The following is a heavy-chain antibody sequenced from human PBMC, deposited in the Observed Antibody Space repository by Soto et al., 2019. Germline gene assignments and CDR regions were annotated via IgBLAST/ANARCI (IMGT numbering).Heavy chain of an antibody. CDR2: IKPDGSED. CDR1: GFSFSNYW. CDR3: AKDGGSDSYYFDY. V-gene: IGHV3-7*03. D-gene: IGHD2-21*02. J-gene: IGHJ4*02. Sequence: GGSLRLSCATSGFSFSNYWMTWVRQAPGKGLEWVANIKPDGSEDFYVASVKGRFTISRDNAKNSLYLQMNRLRAEDTAVYFCAKDGGSDSYYFDYWGQGALVTVSS.